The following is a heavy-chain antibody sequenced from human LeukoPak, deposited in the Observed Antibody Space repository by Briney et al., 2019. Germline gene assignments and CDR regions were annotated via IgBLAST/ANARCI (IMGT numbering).Heavy chain of an antibody. J-gene: IGHJ4*02. Sequence: ASVKVSCKASGYTFTSYDINWVRQATGQGLEWMGWMNPNSGNTGYAQKFQGRVTITRNTSISTAYMELSSLRAEDMAVYYCARGYYYDSSGYSDTREFDYWGQGTLVTVSS. CDR3: ARGYYYDSSGYSDTREFDY. CDR1: GYTFTSYD. CDR2: MNPNSGNT. D-gene: IGHD3-22*01. V-gene: IGHV1-8*03.